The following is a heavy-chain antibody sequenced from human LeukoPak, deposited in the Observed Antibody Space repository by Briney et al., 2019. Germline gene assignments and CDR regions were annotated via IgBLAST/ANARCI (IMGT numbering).Heavy chain of an antibody. J-gene: IGHJ4*02. CDR1: GFTSSSYS. D-gene: IGHD4-23*01. V-gene: IGHV3-66*01. CDR3: ARGPTVTTPIDY. Sequence: GGSLRLSCAASGFTSSSYSMNWVRQAPGKGLEWVSVIYSGGSTYYADSVKGRFTISRDNSKNTLYLQMNSLRAEDTAVYYCARGPTVTTPIDYWGQGTLVTVSS. CDR2: IYSGGST.